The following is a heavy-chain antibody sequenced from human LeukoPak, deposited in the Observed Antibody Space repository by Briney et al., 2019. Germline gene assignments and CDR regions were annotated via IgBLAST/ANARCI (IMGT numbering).Heavy chain of an antibody. CDR1: GGSVSSDNYY. CDR3: ASPSRQPPLYPDDYFDY. J-gene: IGHJ4*02. D-gene: IGHD2-2*02. Sequence: PSQTLSLTCTVSGGSVSSDNYYWSWIRQPPGKGLEWIGSIYYSGSTYYNPSLKSRVTISVDTSKNQFSLKLSSVTAADTAVYYCASPSRQPPLYPDDYFDYWGQGTLVTVSS. CDR2: IYYSGST. V-gene: IGHV4-39*01.